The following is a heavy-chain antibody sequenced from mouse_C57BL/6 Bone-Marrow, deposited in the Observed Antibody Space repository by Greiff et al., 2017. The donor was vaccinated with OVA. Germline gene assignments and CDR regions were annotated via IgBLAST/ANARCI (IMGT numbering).Heavy chain of an antibody. D-gene: IGHD1-1*01. CDR2: INPSNGGT. V-gene: IGHV1-53*01. Sequence: QVQLQQPGTELVKPGASVKLSCKASCYTFTSYSMHWVKQRPGQGLEWIGNINPSNGGTNYNEKFKSKATLTADKSSSTAYMQLSSLPSEDAAVYYCAGCGYGCGYPGWGTGTTVTVAS. J-gene: IGHJ1*03. CDR1: CYTFTSYS. CDR3: AGCGYGCGYPG.